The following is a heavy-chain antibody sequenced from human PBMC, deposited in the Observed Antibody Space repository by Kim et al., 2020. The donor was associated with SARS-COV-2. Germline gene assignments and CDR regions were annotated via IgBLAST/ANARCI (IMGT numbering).Heavy chain of an antibody. Sequence: NPSLKMRVIISVDTSKKQVSLKLSSVTAADTAVYYCASCSVAGSLWYFDLWGRGTRVTVSS. D-gene: IGHD6-19*01. V-gene: IGHV4-31*02. J-gene: IGHJ2*01. CDR3: ASCSVAGSLWYFDL.